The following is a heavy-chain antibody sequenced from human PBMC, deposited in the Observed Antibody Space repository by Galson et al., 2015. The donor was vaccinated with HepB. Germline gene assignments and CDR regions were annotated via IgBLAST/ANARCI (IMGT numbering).Heavy chain of an antibody. CDR3: ARRYSAAGALDV. Sequence: QSGAEVKKPGESLKISCKGSGYSFARYWIGWARQVPGKGLEWMGIIYPGDSDTRYSPSFEGQVTIPADKSISTAYVQWNTLKAADTAMYYCARRYSAAGALDVWGQGTPVTVSS. V-gene: IGHV5-51*03. CDR2: IYPGDSDT. J-gene: IGHJ6*02. CDR1: GYSFARYW. D-gene: IGHD6-13*01.